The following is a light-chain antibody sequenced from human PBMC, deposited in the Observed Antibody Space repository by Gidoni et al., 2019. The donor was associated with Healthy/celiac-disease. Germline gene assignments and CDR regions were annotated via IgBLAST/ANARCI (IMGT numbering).Light chain of an antibody. Sequence: HSVLTQPPSPSGAPGQRVTISCTGSSSNSGAGYDVHWYQQLPGTAPKLLIYGNSNRPSGVPYRFSGSKSGTSASLAITGLQAEDEADYYGQSYDSSLSGHWVFGGGTKLTVL. CDR3: QSYDSSLSGHWV. CDR2: GNS. V-gene: IGLV1-40*01. J-gene: IGLJ3*02. CDR1: SSNSGAGYD.